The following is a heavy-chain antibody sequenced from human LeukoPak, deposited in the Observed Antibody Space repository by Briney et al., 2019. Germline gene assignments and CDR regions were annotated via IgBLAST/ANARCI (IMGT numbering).Heavy chain of an antibody. CDR1: GGSISSYY. CDR3: ARDRGHYYGMDV. CDR2: IYYSGST. Sequence: SETLSLTCTVSGGSISSYYWSWIRQPPGKGLERIGYIYYSGSTNYNPSIKSRVTISVDTSKNQLSLKLSSVTAADTAVYYCARDRGHYYGMDVWGQGTTVTVSS. J-gene: IGHJ6*02. V-gene: IGHV4-59*01. D-gene: IGHD5-12*01.